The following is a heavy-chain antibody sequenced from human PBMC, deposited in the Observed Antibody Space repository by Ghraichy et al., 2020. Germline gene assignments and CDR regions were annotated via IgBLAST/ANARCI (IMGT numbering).Heavy chain of an antibody. Sequence: GESLRLSCAGSGFTFNNYAINWVRQAPEKGLEWVSTITGSGTTTYYAASVNGRCTISRDNSKSTVYLQLNSLRAEDTGVYYCAKRSFCSGGSCCFDYWGQGILVTVSP. J-gene: IGHJ4*02. CDR3: AKRSFCSGGSCCFDY. CDR1: GFTFNNYA. D-gene: IGHD2-15*01. V-gene: IGHV3-23*01. CDR2: ITGSGTTT.